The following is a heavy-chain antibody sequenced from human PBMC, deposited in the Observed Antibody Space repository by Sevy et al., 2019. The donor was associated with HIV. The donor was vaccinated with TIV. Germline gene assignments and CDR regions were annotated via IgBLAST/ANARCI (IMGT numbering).Heavy chain of an antibody. Sequence: GGSLRLSCAASGFTFSSYAMHWVRQAPGKGLEWVAVISYDGSNKYYADSVKGRFTISRDNSKHTLYLQMNSLRAEDTAVYYCARDLHYYDSSGYGPFDYWGQGTLVTVSS. V-gene: IGHV3-30-3*01. CDR1: GFTFSSYA. D-gene: IGHD3-22*01. CDR2: ISYDGSNK. CDR3: ARDLHYYDSSGYGPFDY. J-gene: IGHJ4*02.